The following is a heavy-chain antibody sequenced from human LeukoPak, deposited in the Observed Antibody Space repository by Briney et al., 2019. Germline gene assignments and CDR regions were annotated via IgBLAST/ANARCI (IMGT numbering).Heavy chain of an antibody. D-gene: IGHD4-11*01. CDR1: GGSISSSSYY. CDR3: ASLSNPRSYYYYYGMDV. V-gene: IGHV4-61*05. J-gene: IGHJ6*02. CDR2: IYYSGST. Sequence: SETLSLTCTVSGGSISSSSYYWGWIRQPPGKGLEWTGYIYYSGSTNHNPSLKSRVTISVDTSKNQFSLKLSSVTAPGTAVYYCASLSNPRSYYYYYGMDVWGQGTTVTVSS.